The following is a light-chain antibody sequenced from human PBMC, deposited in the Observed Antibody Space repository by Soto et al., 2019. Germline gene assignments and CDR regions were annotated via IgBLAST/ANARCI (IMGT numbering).Light chain of an antibody. V-gene: IGKV2-24*01. J-gene: IGKJ1*01. Sequence: DIVLTQIPLSSVVTLGQAASISCRSSQSLVHSDGNTYLSWLHQRPGQPPRLIMYKISTRFAGVPDRFTGSGAGTDFTLKISRVEAEDVGIYYCMQATQFPRTFGQGTKVEIK. CDR2: KIS. CDR1: QSLVHSDGNTY. CDR3: MQATQFPRT.